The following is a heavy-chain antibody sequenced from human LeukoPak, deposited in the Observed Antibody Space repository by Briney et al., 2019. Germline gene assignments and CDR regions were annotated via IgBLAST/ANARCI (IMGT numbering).Heavy chain of an antibody. CDR2: ISSGGGNT. CDR3: AKDAASGDNVVDVYF. D-gene: IGHD4-17*01. CDR1: GLTFSDYA. Sequence: PGGSLRLSCAVSGLTFSDYAMNWVRQAPGTGLQWVSTISSGGGNTYYADSVKGRFTISRDNSKNTLYLQINSLRADYTAVYYCAKDAASGDNVVDVYFWGPGTMGSASS. J-gene: IGHJ3*01. V-gene: IGHV3-23*01.